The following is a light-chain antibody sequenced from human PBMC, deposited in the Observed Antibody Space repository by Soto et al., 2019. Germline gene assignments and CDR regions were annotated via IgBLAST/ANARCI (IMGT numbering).Light chain of an antibody. Sequence: DIQMTQSPSSLSASVGDRVTITCRASQSISSYLNWYPQKPGKAPKLLIYAASRLQSGVPSRFSGCGAGTAFILNFSSLQHEDSATSYCQQSYRTPFTFGPGTKVDIK. V-gene: IGKV1-39*01. CDR1: QSISSY. CDR2: AAS. J-gene: IGKJ3*01. CDR3: QQSYRTPFT.